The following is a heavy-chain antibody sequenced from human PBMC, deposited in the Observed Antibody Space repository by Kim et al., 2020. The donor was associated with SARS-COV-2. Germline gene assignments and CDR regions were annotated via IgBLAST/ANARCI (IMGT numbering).Heavy chain of an antibody. Sequence: GGSLRLSCAASGFTFSSYAMHWVRQAPGKGLEWVAVISYDGSNKYYADSVKGRFTISRDNSKNTLYLQMNSLRAEDTAVYYCARDFGRDGYNFVPWFDPWGQGTLVTVSS. J-gene: IGHJ5*02. CDR1: GFTFSSYA. D-gene: IGHD5-12*01. V-gene: IGHV3-30*04. CDR2: ISYDGSNK. CDR3: ARDFGRDGYNFVPWFDP.